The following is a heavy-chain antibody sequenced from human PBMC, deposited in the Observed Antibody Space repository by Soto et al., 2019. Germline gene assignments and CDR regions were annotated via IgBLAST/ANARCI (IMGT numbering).Heavy chain of an antibody. Sequence: LRLPCEASGFTFSGFDMHWVRQPTGKGLEWVSTIGTAGDTYYAVSVKGRFTISRDNAKNSLSLQMNSLRAGDTAVYFCARGQEVGAHFFDSWGQGTQVTVSS. CDR1: GFTFSGFD. J-gene: IGHJ4*02. V-gene: IGHV3-13*01. D-gene: IGHD2-15*01. CDR3: ARGQEVGAHFFDS. CDR2: IGTAGDT.